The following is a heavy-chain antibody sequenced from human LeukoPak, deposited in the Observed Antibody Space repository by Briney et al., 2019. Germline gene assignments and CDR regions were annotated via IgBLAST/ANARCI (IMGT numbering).Heavy chain of an antibody. Sequence: PRGSLRLSCAASGFAFSSYAMHWVRQAPGRGLEWVAVISYDGSNKYYADSVKGRFTISRDNSKNTLYLQMNSLRAEDTAVYYCVRGQDGIDNWFDPWGQGTLVTVAS. CDR3: VRGQDGIDNWFDP. CDR1: GFAFSSYA. CDR2: ISYDGSNK. V-gene: IGHV3-30*04. D-gene: IGHD5-24*01. J-gene: IGHJ5*02.